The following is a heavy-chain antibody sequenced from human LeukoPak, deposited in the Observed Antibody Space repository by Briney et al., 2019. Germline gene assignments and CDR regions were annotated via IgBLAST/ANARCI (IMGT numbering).Heavy chain of an antibody. CDR3: ARYYDFSFDY. CDR2: IYYSGST. CDR1: GGSVSSYY. D-gene: IGHD3-3*01. Sequence: SETLSLTCTVSGGSVSSYYWSWIRQPPGKGLEWIGYIYYSGSTNYNPSLKSRVTISVDTSKNQFSLKLSSVTAADTAVYYCARYYDFSFDYWGQGTLVTVSS. J-gene: IGHJ4*02. V-gene: IGHV4-59*02.